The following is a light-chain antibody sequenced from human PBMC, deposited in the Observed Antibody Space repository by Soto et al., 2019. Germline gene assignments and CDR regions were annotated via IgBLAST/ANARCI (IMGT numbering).Light chain of an antibody. Sequence: EIVLTQSPGTLSLSPGKRATLSCRASQSLSTTDLVWYQHKSGQPPRLVIHGTFTTASGIPPRFSGDGSRTYFTLTISRLEPDDSPVYYCQQYGSFPYPFGRGTRL. CDR3: QQYGSFPYP. CDR1: QSLSTTD. CDR2: GTF. V-gene: IGKV3-20*01. J-gene: IGKJ5*01.